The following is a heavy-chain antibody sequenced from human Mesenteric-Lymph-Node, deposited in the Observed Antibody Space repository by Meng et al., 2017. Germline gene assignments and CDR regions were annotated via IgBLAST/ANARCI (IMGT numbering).Heavy chain of an antibody. V-gene: IGHV3-48*03. J-gene: IGHJ6*02. CDR1: GFTFSSYE. Sequence: GGSLRLSCAASGFTFSSYEMNWVRQAPGKGLEWVSYISSSGSTIYYADSVKGRFTISRDNAKNSLYLQMNSLRAEDTAVYYCARDPNYYYAMDVWGQGTTVTVSS. CDR3: ARDPNYYYAMDV. CDR2: ISSSGSTI.